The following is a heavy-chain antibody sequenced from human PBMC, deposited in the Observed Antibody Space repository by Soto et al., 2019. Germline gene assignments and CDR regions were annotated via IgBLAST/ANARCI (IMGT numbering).Heavy chain of an antibody. CDR3: ASGIQLWLRRINNGYSG. V-gene: IGHV1-69*12. Sequence: QVQLVQSGAEVKKPESSVKVSYEAPGGTFSTYAISWVRQAPGQGLEWMGGIIPMFGTANYAQRFQDRVTITADESTNTVYMELSSLRSEDTAGYFCASGIQLWLRRINNGYSGWGQGTLVTVSS. CDR2: IIPMFGTA. D-gene: IGHD5-18*01. J-gene: IGHJ4*02. CDR1: GGTFSTYA.